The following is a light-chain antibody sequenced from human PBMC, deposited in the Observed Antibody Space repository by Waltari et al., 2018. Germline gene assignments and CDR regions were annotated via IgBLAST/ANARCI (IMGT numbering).Light chain of an antibody. J-gene: IGKJ4*01. Sequence: EIVLTQSPATLSLSPGERATLSCRASQSFSSYLAWYQQKPGQAPRLLIYDASNRATGTPARFSGSGSGTDFTLTISSLEPEDFAVYYCQQRSNWPLTFGGGAKVEIK. CDR2: DAS. CDR3: QQRSNWPLT. V-gene: IGKV3-11*01. CDR1: QSFSSY.